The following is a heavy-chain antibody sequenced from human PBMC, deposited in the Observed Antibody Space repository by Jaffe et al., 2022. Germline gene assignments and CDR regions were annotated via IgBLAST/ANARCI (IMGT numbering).Heavy chain of an antibody. D-gene: IGHD4-17*01. V-gene: IGHV3-23*05. J-gene: IGHJ4*02. CDR1: GFTFSNCA. CDR3: AKVLSDYGDYDRHFDC. Sequence: EVQLSESGGGLLQPGGSLRLSCATSGFTFSNCALSWVRQAPGKGLEWVSAISSSSSTYYADSVKGRFTISRDNSKNKLYLEMNSLRAEDTAVYYCAKVLSDYGDYDRHFDCWGQGTLVTVSS. CDR2: ISSSSST.